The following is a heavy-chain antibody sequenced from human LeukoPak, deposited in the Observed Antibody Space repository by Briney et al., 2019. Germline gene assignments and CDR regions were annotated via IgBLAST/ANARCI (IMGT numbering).Heavy chain of an antibody. Sequence: ASVKVSCKASGYTFTSYDINWLRQATGQGLEWMGWMNPNSGNTGYAQKFQGRVTMTRNTSISTAYMELSSLRSEDTAVYYCARGGAAMPASEYFQHWGQGTLVTVSS. V-gene: IGHV1-8*01. CDR3: ARGGAAMPASEYFQH. CDR2: MNPNSGNT. J-gene: IGHJ1*01. D-gene: IGHD2-2*01. CDR1: GYTFTSYD.